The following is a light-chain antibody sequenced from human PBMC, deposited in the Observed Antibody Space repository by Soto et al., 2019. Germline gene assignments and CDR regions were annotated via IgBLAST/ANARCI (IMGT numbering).Light chain of an antibody. CDR2: DNN. Sequence: SVLTQPPSVSAAPGQKVTISCSGSSSNIGNNYVSWYQQLPGTAPKLLIYDNNKRPSGIPDRFSGSKSGTSATLGITGLQTGDEADYYCGTWDSSPRVVFGGGTKLTVL. J-gene: IGLJ2*01. CDR1: SSNIGNNY. V-gene: IGLV1-51*01. CDR3: GTWDSSPRVV.